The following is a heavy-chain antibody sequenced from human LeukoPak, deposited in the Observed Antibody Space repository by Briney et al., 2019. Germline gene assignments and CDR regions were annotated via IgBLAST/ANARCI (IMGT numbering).Heavy chain of an antibody. CDR2: IYYSGST. CDR1: GGSISSYY. CDR3: ARGRHDFRSGADAFDI. D-gene: IGHD3-3*01. Sequence: SETLSLTCTVSGGSISSYYWSWIRQPPGKGLEWIGYIYYSGSTNYNPSLKSRVTISVDTSKNQFSLKLSSVTAADTAVYYCARGRHDFRSGADAFDIWGQGTMVTVSS. V-gene: IGHV4-59*01. J-gene: IGHJ3*02.